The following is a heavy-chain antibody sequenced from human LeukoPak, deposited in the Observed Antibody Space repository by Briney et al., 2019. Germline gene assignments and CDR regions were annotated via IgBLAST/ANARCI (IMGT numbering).Heavy chain of an antibody. J-gene: IGHJ4*02. Sequence: SETLSLTCIVSGGSISSSSHYWGWIRQPPGKGLEWIGSIYYSGSTYYSPSLKSRVTISVDTSKNQFSLKLRSVTAADTAVYHCARHGGSWTFDYWGQGALVTVSS. V-gene: IGHV4-39*01. D-gene: IGHD6-13*01. CDR1: GGSISSSSHY. CDR2: IYYSGST. CDR3: ARHGGSWTFDY.